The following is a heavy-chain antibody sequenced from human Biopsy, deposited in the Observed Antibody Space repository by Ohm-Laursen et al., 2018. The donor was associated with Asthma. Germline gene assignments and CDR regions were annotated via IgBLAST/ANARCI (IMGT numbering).Heavy chain of an antibody. CDR2: MYHSGSP. CDR3: VRHQYSSSWSTFDY. D-gene: IGHD3-22*01. CDR1: GGSITSSSYY. Sequence: SDTLSLTCIVSGGSITSSSYYWGWIRQPPGKGMEWIGRMYHSGSPYYHPSLKSRATISVDTSKNQLSLKMSSVTAADTAVYFCVRHQYSSSWSTFDYWGQGALVTVSS. J-gene: IGHJ4*02. V-gene: IGHV4-39*01.